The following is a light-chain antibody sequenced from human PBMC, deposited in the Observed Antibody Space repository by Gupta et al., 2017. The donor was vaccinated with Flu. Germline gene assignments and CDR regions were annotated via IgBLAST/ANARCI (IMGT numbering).Light chain of an antibody. V-gene: IGKV2-30*01. J-gene: IGKJ1*01. CDR2: QVS. Sequence: SYSSASQCSVCSDGSTVLRWFPQRPGQAPRRLIYQVSLRDSGVPDRFSGSGSGTDFTLKISSVEAEDVGVYFCKQGAHWPLASGQGTKVEIK. CDR3: KQGAHWPLA. CDR1: QCSVCSDGSTV.